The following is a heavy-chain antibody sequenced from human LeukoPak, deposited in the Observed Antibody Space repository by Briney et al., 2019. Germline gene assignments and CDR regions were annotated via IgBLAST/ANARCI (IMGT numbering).Heavy chain of an antibody. J-gene: IGHJ4*02. V-gene: IGHV1-18*01. CDR2: ISVYNGNT. CDR3: ARGPDHYGGSDY. Sequence: ASVKVSFKASGYTFTSYGISWVRQAPRQGLEWMGWISVYNGNTNYAQKFQGRVTMTTDTSTSTAYMELRSLRSDDTAVYYCARGPDHYGGSDYWGQGTLVTVSS. D-gene: IGHD4-23*01. CDR1: GYTFTSYG.